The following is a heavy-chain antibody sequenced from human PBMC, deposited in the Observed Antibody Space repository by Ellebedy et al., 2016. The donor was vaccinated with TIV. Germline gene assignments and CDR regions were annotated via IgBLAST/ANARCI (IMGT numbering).Heavy chain of an antibody. CDR1: GFIFSSYW. V-gene: IGHV3-7*01. D-gene: IGHD4-23*01. Sequence: GESLKISCAASGFIFSSYWMSWVRQVPGKGLEWVANIKQEGNEKNYVDSVKGRFTISRDNTRNSLYLQMDSLRVEDTAVYYCAREGGSRWQRPLNWFDPWGQGTLVTVSS. CDR3: AREGGSRWQRPLNWFDP. J-gene: IGHJ5*02. CDR2: IKQEGNEK.